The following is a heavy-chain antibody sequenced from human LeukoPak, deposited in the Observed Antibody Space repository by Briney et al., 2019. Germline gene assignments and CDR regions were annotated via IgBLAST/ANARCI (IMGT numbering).Heavy chain of an antibody. Sequence: PSGTLSLTCAVSGGSISSSNWWSWVRQPPGKGLEWIGEIYHSGSTNYNPSLRSRVTISVDKSKNQFSLKLSSVTAADTAVYYCARELRNYYYYMDVWGKGTTVTVSS. CDR3: ARELRNYYYYMDV. CDR1: GGSISSSNW. V-gene: IGHV4-4*02. J-gene: IGHJ6*03. CDR2: IYHSGST.